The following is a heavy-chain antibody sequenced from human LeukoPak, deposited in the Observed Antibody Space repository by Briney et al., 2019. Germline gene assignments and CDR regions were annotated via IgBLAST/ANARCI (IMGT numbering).Heavy chain of an antibody. V-gene: IGHV3-9*01. CDR3: VVGGSPGY. D-gene: IGHD2-15*01. Sequence: GRSLRLSCAASGFTFDDYAMHWVRQAPGKGLEWVSGINWNSGTMGYADSVKGRFTISRDNAKNTLYLQMNSLRAEDTAVYYCVVGGSPGYWGQGTLVTVSS. J-gene: IGHJ4*02. CDR1: GFTFDDYA. CDR2: INWNSGTM.